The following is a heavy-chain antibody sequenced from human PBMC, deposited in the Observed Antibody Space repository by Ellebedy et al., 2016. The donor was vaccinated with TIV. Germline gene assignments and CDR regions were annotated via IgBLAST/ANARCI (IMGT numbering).Heavy chain of an antibody. CDR2: IYYSGST. J-gene: IGHJ6*02. Sequence: MPSETLSLTCAVYGGSFSGYYWGWIRQPPGKGLEWIGSIYYSGSTYYNPSLKSRVTISVDTSKNQFSLKLSSVTAADTAVYYCARQGPYFSPQHDYYYYGMDVWGQGTTVTVSS. CDR3: ARQGPYFSPQHDYYYYGMDV. D-gene: IGHD3-3*01. CDR1: GGSFSGYY. V-gene: IGHV4-39*01.